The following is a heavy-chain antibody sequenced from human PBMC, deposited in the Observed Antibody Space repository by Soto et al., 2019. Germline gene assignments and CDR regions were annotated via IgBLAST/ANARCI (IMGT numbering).Heavy chain of an antibody. D-gene: IGHD3-16*02. J-gene: IGHJ3*02. CDR2: IYYSGST. V-gene: IGHV4-59*01. CDR1: GGSINSFY. Sequence: PSETLSLTCSVFGGSINSFYWSWIRQPPGKGLEWIGYIYYSGSTNYNPSLKSRVTISVDTSKNQFSLKLSSVTAADTAVYYCARDASLTVDAFDMWGQGTMVTVSS. CDR3: ARDASLTVDAFDM.